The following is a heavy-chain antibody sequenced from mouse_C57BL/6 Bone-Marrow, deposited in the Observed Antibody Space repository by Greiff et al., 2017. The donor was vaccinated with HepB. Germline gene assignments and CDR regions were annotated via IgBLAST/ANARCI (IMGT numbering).Heavy chain of an antibody. CDR2: ISYDGSN. J-gene: IGHJ3*01. V-gene: IGHV3-6*01. Sequence: ESGPGLVKPSQSLSLTCSVTGYSITSGYYWNWIRQFPGNKLEWTGYISYDGSNNYNPSLKNRISITRDTSKNQFFLKLNSVTTEDTATYYCARDQASWFAYWGQGTLVTVSA. CDR3: ARDQASWFAY. D-gene: IGHD3-2*02. CDR1: GYSITSGYY.